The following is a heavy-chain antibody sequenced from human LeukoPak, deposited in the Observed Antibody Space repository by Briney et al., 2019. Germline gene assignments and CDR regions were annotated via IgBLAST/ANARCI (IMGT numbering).Heavy chain of an antibody. V-gene: IGHV3-21*01. CDR3: IRGSMVRGVIDY. J-gene: IGHJ4*02. Sequence: GGSLRLSCAASGFTFTSYSSTWVRQAPGKGLEWVSSISSDSTYIYYADSVKGRFTISRDNAKNSLYLQLNSLRDEDTAVYYCIRGSMVRGVIDYWGQGTLVTVSS. CDR1: GFTFTSYS. D-gene: IGHD3-10*01. CDR2: ISSDSTYI.